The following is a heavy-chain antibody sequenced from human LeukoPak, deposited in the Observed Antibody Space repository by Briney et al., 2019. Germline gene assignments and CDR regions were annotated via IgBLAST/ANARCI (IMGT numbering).Heavy chain of an antibody. Sequence: GGSLRLSCAASGFTFSSYWMHWVRQAPGQGLVWVSRISDDGSITTYADSVQGRFTISRDNAKSTVFLQMNSLRVEDTAFYFLVRLYYEYNVYVRHFDIWGQGILVTVSS. J-gene: IGHJ4*02. V-gene: IGHV3-74*03. D-gene: IGHD3-16*01. CDR2: ISDDGSIT. CDR1: GFTFSSYW. CDR3: VRLYYEYNVYVRHFDI.